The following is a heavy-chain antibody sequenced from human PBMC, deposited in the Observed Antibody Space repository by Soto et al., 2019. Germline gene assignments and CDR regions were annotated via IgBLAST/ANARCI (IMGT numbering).Heavy chain of an antibody. V-gene: IGHV1-46*01. Sequence: QVQLMQSGAEVKKPGASVKVSCKASGDTFTDYSIHWVRQAPGQGLEWMGTVNPSGGHTTYAQHFLGRVTMTRDTSTSTLYIELTSLPSDDTAIYYCARGGQVVVVTAALDYWGQGTLVTVSS. D-gene: IGHD2-21*02. CDR3: ARGGQVVVVTAALDY. CDR2: VNPSGGHT. J-gene: IGHJ4*02. CDR1: GDTFTDYS.